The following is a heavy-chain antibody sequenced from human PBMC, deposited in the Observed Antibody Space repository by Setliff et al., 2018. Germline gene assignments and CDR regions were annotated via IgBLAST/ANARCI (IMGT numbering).Heavy chain of an antibody. CDR1: GFSFSNYA. J-gene: IGHJ4*02. CDR2: ISYDGSDT. Sequence: GGSLRLSCAASGFSFSNYAMHWVRQAPGKGLEWVAVISYDGSDTYFADSVNGRFTISRDNSKNTLYLEMNSLRPEDTAVYYCAKDLSNFGDYGDYWGQGTLVTVSS. V-gene: IGHV3-30*01. D-gene: IGHD4-17*01. CDR3: AKDLSNFGDYGDY.